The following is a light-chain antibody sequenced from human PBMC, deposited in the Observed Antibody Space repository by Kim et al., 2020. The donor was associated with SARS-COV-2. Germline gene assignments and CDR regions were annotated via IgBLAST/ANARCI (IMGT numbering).Light chain of an antibody. J-gene: IGKJ1*01. Sequence: SSIGYRVTITCRASQDIANSVAWYQQKPGKVPQFLIYTASTWQSGVPSRFSCSGSGTEFTRTIGSLQTEDVATYYCQKYNIAPWTFGPGTKVVIK. CDR2: TAS. V-gene: IGKV1-27*01. CDR3: QKYNIAPWT. CDR1: QDIANS.